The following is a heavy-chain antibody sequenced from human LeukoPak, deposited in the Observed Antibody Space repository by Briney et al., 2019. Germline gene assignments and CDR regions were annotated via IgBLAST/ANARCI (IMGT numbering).Heavy chain of an antibody. J-gene: IGHJ4*02. V-gene: IGHV1-69*04. Sequence: SVKVSCKASGGTFSSYAISWVRQAPGQGLEWMGRIIPILGIANYAQKFQGRVTITADKSTSTAYMELSRLRSDDTAVYYCASEPYCSSTSCYRFGFDYWGQGTLVTVSS. CDR1: GGTFSSYA. CDR3: ASEPYCSSTSCYRFGFDY. D-gene: IGHD2-2*01. CDR2: IIPILGIA.